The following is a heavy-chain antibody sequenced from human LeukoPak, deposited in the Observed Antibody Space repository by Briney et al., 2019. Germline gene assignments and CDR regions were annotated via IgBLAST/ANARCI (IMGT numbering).Heavy chain of an antibody. Sequence: TSETLSLTCTVYGGSISYYYWSWIRQPPGKGLKWIGYIYYRGNTNYNLSLKSRVTISVDTSKNQFSLNLYSVTAADTAVYYCARRTRYNWNDDRYYFDYWGQGTLVTVSS. CDR2: IYYRGNT. CDR1: GGSISYYY. J-gene: IGHJ4*02. CDR3: ARRTRYNWNDDRYYFDY. V-gene: IGHV4-59*12. D-gene: IGHD1-1*01.